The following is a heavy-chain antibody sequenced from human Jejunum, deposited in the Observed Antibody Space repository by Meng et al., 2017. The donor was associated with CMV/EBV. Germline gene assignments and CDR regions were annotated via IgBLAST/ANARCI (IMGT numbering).Heavy chain of an antibody. CDR3: AQYCSSTSCSLRAFDY. V-gene: IGHV3-74*01. CDR2: ISLDGSST. Sequence: TLSNYWMHWVRQAPGKGLVWVSRISLDGSSTNYADSVKGRFTIPRDNSKNTLYLQMNSLRAEDTAVYYCAQYCSSTSCSLRAFDYWGQGTLVTVSS. J-gene: IGHJ4*02. D-gene: IGHD2/OR15-2a*01. CDR1: TLSNYW.